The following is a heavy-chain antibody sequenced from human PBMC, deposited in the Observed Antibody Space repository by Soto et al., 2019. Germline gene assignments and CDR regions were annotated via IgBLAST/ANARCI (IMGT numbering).Heavy chain of an antibody. CDR1: GGSISSSSYY. J-gene: IGHJ3*02. Sequence: LSLTCTVSGGSISSSSYYWGWIRQPPGKGLEWIGSIYYSGSTYYNPSLKSRVTISVDTSKNQFSLKLSSVTAADTAVYYCASIRVEQQPSDAFDIWGQGTMVTVSS. D-gene: IGHD6-13*01. CDR3: ASIRVEQQPSDAFDI. CDR2: IYYSGST. V-gene: IGHV4-39*01.